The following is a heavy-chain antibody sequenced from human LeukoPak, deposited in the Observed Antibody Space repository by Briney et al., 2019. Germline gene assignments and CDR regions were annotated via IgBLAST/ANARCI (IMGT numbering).Heavy chain of an antibody. CDR3: ARDESAVTP. CDR1: GYTFTNYY. J-gene: IGHJ3*01. CDR2: INPNSGGT. V-gene: IGHV1-2*06. Sequence: ASVTVSCKASGYTFTNYYMHWVRQAPGQGLEGMGRINPNSGGTNYAQKFQGRVTITRDTSISTAYMELSRLRSDDTAVYYCARDESAVTPWGQGTTVTVSS. D-gene: IGHD4-17*01.